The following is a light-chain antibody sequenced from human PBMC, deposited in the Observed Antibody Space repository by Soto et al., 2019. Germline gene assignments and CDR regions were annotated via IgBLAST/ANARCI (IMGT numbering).Light chain of an antibody. J-gene: IGKJ5*01. Sequence: VLTQSPGTLSLSSGERAPLSRRASQSVRSNLAWYQQKPGQSPRLLSYGAATRATGIPARFSGSGSGTDFTLTISRLEPEDFAVFYCQQYGSSITFGQGTRLEI. CDR1: QSVRSN. CDR3: QQYGSSIT. V-gene: IGKV3-20*01. CDR2: GAA.